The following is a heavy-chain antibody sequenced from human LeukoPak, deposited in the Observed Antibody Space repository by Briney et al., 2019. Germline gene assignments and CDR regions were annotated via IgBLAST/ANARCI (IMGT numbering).Heavy chain of an antibody. Sequence: ASVTVSFTASGGTFSISAISWVRRAPGQGLEWMGGVTPILGTTNYAQKFQDRVSITTDESTSTAYMELRSLRYVDTAVYYCARDDASATMGFDSWGQGTLVTVSS. CDR1: GGTFSISA. D-gene: IGHD1-26*01. CDR3: ARDDASATMGFDS. CDR2: VTPILGTT. J-gene: IGHJ4*02. V-gene: IGHV1-69*05.